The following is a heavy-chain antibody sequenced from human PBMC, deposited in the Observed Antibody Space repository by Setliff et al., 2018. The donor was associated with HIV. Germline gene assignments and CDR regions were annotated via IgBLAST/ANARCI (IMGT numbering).Heavy chain of an antibody. CDR1: GGTFSTYA. CDR3: ARDPDRVRGIYYYYTDV. CDR2: IIPIFGTT. Sequence: VASVKVSCKASGGTFSTYAISWVRQAPGQGLEWMGGIIPIFGTTNYAQKFQGRVTITADDSTSTAYMELTSLRSEDTAVYYCARDPDRVRGIYYYYTDVWGQGTTVTVSS. V-gene: IGHV1-69*13. J-gene: IGHJ6*03. D-gene: IGHD6-13*01.